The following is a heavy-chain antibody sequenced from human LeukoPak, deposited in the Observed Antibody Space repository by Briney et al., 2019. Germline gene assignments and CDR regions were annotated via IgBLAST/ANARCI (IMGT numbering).Heavy chain of an antibody. V-gene: IGHV3-23*01. D-gene: IGHD6-19*01. CDR3: AKTTVGYSSGRYPGWPADC. CDR2: ICGSGGCT. Sequence: GGSLRLSCAASGFTFNTYAIYWVRQAPGKGQEGVSGICGSGGCTYYADSVKGRFTISRDNSKNTVYLQMNSLTADDTAVYYCAKTTVGYSSGRYPGWPADCWGQGTLVTVSP. J-gene: IGHJ4*02. CDR1: GFTFNTYA.